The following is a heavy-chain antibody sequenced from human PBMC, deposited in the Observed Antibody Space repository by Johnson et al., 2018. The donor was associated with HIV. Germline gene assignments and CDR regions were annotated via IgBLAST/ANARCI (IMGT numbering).Heavy chain of an antibody. CDR3: TTVGGAFDI. V-gene: IGHV3-15*01. CDR2: IKSNTDGGTT. Sequence: EVQLVESGGGLVQPGRSLRLSCAASGFTFDDYGMSWVRQAPGKGLEWVGRIKSNTDGGTTDYAAPVKGRFTISRDDSKNTLYLQMNSLKTEDTAVYYCTTVGGAFDIWGQGTMVTVSS. J-gene: IGHJ3*02. D-gene: IGHD3-16*01. CDR1: GFTFDDYG.